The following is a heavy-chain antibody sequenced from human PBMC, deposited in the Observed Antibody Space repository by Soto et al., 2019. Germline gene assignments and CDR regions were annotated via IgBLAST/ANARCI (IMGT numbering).Heavy chain of an antibody. Sequence: GGYLRLSWAPAGFTFSTFDMSWVRQAPGKGLECYSILRGSEGGTYYADSMKGRLTFSRDNSKNTPYLQMNSLRPEDTALYFCVKGGWIDYWGQGTVVTVYS. D-gene: IGHD5-12*01. CDR3: VKGGWIDY. J-gene: IGHJ4*02. CDR2: LRGSEGGT. CDR1: GFTFSTFD. V-gene: IGHV3-23*01.